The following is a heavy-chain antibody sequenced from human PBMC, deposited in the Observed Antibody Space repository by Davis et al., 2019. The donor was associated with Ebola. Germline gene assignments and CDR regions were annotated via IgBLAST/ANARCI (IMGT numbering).Heavy chain of an antibody. J-gene: IGHJ3*02. CDR1: GYSISSGYY. V-gene: IGHV4-61*01. D-gene: IGHD1-7*01. CDR3: ARDSQGTHDAFDI. Sequence: SETLSLTCTVSGYSISSGYYWSWIRQPPGKGLEWIGYIYYSGSTNYKPSLKSRVTISVDTSKNQFSLKLSSVTAADTAVYYCARDSQGTHDAFDIWGQGTMVTVSS. CDR2: IYYSGST.